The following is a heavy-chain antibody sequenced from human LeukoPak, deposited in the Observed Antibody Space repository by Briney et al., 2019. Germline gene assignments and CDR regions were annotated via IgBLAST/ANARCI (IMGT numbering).Heavy chain of an antibody. Sequence: PGGSLRLSCAASGFTFSSYAMSWVRQAPGKGLEWVSAISGSGGSTYYADSVKGRFTISRDNSKNTLYLQMNSLRAEDTAVYYCARRVGATSNRDYWGQGTLVTVSS. CDR2: ISGSGGST. CDR1: GFTFSSYA. D-gene: IGHD1-26*01. CDR3: ARRVGATSNRDY. J-gene: IGHJ4*02. V-gene: IGHV3-23*01.